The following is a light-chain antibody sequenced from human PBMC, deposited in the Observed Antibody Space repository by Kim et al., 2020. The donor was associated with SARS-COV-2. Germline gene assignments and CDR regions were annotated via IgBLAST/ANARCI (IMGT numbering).Light chain of an antibody. CDR1: ISDVGGDNY. CDR3: WSYAGSSVV. J-gene: IGLJ2*01. Sequence: PGQSVTISCTGTISDVGGDNYVSWYQQHPGKAPKLMIYDVSKRPSGVPDRFSGSKSGNTASLTVSGLQAEDEADYYCWSYAGSSVVFGRGTQLTVL. CDR2: DVS. V-gene: IGLV2-11*01.